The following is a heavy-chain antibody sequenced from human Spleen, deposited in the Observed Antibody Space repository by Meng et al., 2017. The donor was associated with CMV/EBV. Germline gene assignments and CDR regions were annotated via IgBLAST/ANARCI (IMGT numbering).Heavy chain of an antibody. J-gene: IGHJ3*02. CDR3: AKDFYYDSSGYRRAFDI. V-gene: IGHV3-30*02. CDR2: IRFDGTNK. CDR1: GFTFSSYA. D-gene: IGHD3-22*01. Sequence: GESLKISCAASGFTFSSYAMHWVRQAPGKGLEWVANIRFDGTNKYHADSVKGRFTISRDNSKNTVYLQMNSLRAEDTAVYYCAKDFYYDSSGYRRAFDIWGQGTMVTVSS.